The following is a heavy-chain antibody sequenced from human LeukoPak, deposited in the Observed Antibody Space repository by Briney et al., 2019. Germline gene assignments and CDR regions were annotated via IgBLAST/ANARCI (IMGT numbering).Heavy chain of an antibody. CDR3: ARSPTYFYDSSGYYPGEYYFDY. Sequence: ASVKVSCKASGYTFTGYYIHWVRQAPGQGFEWMAWINPNSGGTDYAQKFQGRVTMTRDTSIGTAYMELSRLRSDDMAVYYCARSPTYFYDSSGYYPGEYYFDYWGQGTLVTVSS. V-gene: IGHV1-2*02. CDR1: GYTFTGYY. D-gene: IGHD3-22*01. CDR2: INPNSGGT. J-gene: IGHJ4*02.